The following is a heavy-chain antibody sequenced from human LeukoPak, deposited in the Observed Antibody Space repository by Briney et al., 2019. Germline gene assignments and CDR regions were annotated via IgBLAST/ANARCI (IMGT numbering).Heavy chain of an antibody. CDR1: GGSISSYY. V-gene: IGHV4-59*12. Sequence: SETLSLTCTVSGGSISSYYWSWIRQPPGKGLEWIGYIYYSGSTNYNPSLKSRVTISVDTSKNQFSLKLSSVTAADTAVYYCAVCSVTGRAFDIRGQGTMVTVSS. CDR2: IYYSGST. CDR3: AVCSVTGRAFDI. J-gene: IGHJ3*02. D-gene: IGHD3-10*02.